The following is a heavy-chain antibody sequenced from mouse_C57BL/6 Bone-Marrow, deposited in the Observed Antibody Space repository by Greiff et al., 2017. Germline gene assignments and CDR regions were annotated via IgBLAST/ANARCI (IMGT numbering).Heavy chain of an antibody. CDR2: IYPRSGNT. D-gene: IGHD2-1*01. CDR1: GYTFTSYG. V-gene: IGHV1-81*01. CDR3: ARGGSIYYGNYYFDY. J-gene: IGHJ2*01. Sequence: QVQLQQSGAELARPGASVKLSCKASGYTFTSYGISWVKQRTGQGLEWIGEIYPRSGNTYYNEKFKGKATLTADKYSSTAYMELRSLTSEDAAVYFCARGGSIYYGNYYFDYGGQGTTLTVTA.